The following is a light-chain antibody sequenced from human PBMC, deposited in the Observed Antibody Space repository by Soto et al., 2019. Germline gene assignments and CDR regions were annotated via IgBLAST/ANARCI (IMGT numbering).Light chain of an antibody. CDR1: SSNIGSNT. V-gene: IGLV1-44*01. CDR2: SNN. Sequence: QSVLTQPPSASGTPGQRVTISCSGSSSNIGSNTVNWYQQLPGTAPKLLIYSNNQRPSGVPDRFSGSKSGTSASLVISGLQSEDEADYYCAAWDDSLNARVVFGGGTKVTVL. J-gene: IGLJ2*01. CDR3: AAWDDSLNARVV.